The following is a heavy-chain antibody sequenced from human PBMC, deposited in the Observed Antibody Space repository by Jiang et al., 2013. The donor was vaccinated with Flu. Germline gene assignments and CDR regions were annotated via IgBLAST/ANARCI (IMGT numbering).Heavy chain of an antibody. CDR3: LAGLGYSEYDW. V-gene: IGHV3-15*05. Sequence: VQLLESGGGLVKPGGSLRLSCTASGFSFSNAWMTWVRQAPGKGLEWVGRIKRKVDGETTDYAAPVKGRFTISRDDSEDMLNLQMNSLKTEDTAVYYCLAGLGYSEYDWWGQGVLVTVSS. J-gene: IGHJ4*02. CDR2: IKRKVDGETT. D-gene: IGHD2-15*01. CDR1: GFSFSNAW.